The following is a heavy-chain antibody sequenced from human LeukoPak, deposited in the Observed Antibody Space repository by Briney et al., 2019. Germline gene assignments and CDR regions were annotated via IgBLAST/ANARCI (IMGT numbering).Heavy chain of an antibody. CDR1: GFTFSDSW. J-gene: IGHJ5*02. Sequence: GGSLTLSCEVSGFTFSDSWMHWVRQTPGKGLVWVSRMYGDMREISYADSVKGRFTISRDNAKNTVYLQVHSLRGDDTAVYYCARDLGLRGSTWGQGTLVTVSS. CDR3: ARDLGLRGST. D-gene: IGHD4-23*01. CDR2: MYGDMREI. V-gene: IGHV3-74*01.